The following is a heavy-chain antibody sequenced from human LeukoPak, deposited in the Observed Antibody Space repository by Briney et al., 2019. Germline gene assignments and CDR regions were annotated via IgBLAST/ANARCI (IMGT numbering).Heavy chain of an antibody. CDR2: ISHSGST. J-gene: IGHJ5*02. Sequence: ASETLSLTCAVYGESFRAYYWTWLRQPPGKGLEWIGEISHSGSTNYNPSLKSRVTISVDTSKSQFSLRLSSVTAADTAVYYCARGDYGNQRSNNWFDPRGQGTLVTVSS. CDR3: ARGDYGNQRSNNWFDP. D-gene: IGHD4-11*01. V-gene: IGHV4-34*01. CDR1: GESFRAYY.